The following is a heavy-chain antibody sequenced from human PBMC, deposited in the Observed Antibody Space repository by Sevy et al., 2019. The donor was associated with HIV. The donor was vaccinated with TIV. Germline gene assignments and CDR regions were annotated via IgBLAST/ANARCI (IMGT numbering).Heavy chain of an antibody. CDR2: IYYSGST. D-gene: IGHD3-22*01. Sequence: SETLSLTCTVSGGSISSGGYYWSWIRQHPGKGLEWIGYIYYSGSTYYNPSLKSRVTISVDTSKNQFSLKLSSVTAADTAVYYCASYYYDSSGLIGWGELFDYWGQGTLVTVSS. J-gene: IGHJ4*02. V-gene: IGHV4-31*03. CDR1: GGSISSGGYY. CDR3: ASYYYDSSGLIGWGELFDY.